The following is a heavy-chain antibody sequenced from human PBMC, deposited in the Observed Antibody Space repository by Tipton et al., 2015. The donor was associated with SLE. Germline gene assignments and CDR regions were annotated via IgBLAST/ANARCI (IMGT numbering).Heavy chain of an antibody. J-gene: IGHJ2*01. CDR1: GFTFSSYA. CDR2: IGTAGDT. CDR3: ARDRTTVATDWYFDL. D-gene: IGHD4-23*01. V-gene: IGHV3-13*04. Sequence: AASGFTFSSYAMHWVRQATGKGLEWVSAIGTAGDTYYPGSVKGRFTISRENAKNSLYLQMNSLRAGDTAVYYCARDRTTVATDWYFDLWGRGTLVTVSS.